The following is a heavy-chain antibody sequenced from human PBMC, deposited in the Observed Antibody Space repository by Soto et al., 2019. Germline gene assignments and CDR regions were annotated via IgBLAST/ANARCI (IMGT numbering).Heavy chain of an antibody. D-gene: IGHD1-26*01. CDR2: IWYDGSNK. Sequence: GGSLRLSCAASGFTFSSYGMHWVRQAPGKGLEWVAVIWYDGSNKYYADSVKGRFTISRDNSKNTLYLQMNSLRAEDTAVYYCARCLPPQEQAYYYYYGMDVWGQGTTVTVSS. V-gene: IGHV3-33*01. J-gene: IGHJ6*02. CDR3: ARCLPPQEQAYYYYYGMDV. CDR1: GFTFSSYG.